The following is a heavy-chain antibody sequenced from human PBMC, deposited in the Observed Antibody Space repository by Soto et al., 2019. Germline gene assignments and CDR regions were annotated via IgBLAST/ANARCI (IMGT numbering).Heavy chain of an antibody. Sequence: EVQLVESGGGLVKPGGSLRLSCAASGFTFSSYWMHWVRQAPGKGLVWVSRINTDGRSTSYADSVKGRFTISRDNAKNTLYLQMNSLRAEDTAVYYCARVGVGSYHFDFWGQGTLVTVSA. CDR2: INTDGRST. D-gene: IGHD3-10*01. J-gene: IGHJ4*02. V-gene: IGHV3-74*01. CDR1: GFTFSSYW. CDR3: ARVGVGSYHFDF.